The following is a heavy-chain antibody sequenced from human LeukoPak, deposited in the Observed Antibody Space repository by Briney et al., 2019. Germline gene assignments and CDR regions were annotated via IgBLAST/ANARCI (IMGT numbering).Heavy chain of an antibody. CDR2: IYYSGST. V-gene: IGHV4-59*01. CDR1: GGSISSYY. J-gene: IGHJ4*02. D-gene: IGHD5-24*01. Sequence: SETLSLTCTVSGGSISSYYWSWTRQPPGKGLEWIGYIYYSGSTNYNPSLKSRVTISVDTSKNQFSLKLSSVTAADTAVYYCARVLRDGYNKYFDYWGQGTLVTVSS. CDR3: ARVLRDGYNKYFDY.